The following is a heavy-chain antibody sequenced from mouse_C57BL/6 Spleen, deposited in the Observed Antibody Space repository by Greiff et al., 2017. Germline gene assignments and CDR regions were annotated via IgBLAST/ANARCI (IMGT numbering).Heavy chain of an antibody. CDR3: TRGGRYFDV. CDR2: IDPETGGT. V-gene: IGHV1-15*01. J-gene: IGHJ1*03. D-gene: IGHD3-3*01. CDR1: GYTFTDYE. Sequence: VKLVESGAELVRPGASVTLSCKASGYTFTDYEMHWVKQTPVHGLEWIGAIDPETGGTAYNQKFKGKAILTADKSSSTAYMELRSLTSEDSAVYYCTRGGRYFDVWGTGTTVTVSS.